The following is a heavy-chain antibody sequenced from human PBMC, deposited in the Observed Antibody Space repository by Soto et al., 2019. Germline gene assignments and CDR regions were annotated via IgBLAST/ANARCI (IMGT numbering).Heavy chain of an antibody. D-gene: IGHD6-13*01. CDR1: GFTFSSYG. V-gene: IGHV3-30*03. J-gene: IGHJ6*02. CDR2: ISYDGSNT. CDR3: ARDLLTDHGGSSWLNYYYYYGMDV. Sequence: PGGSLRLSCVASGFTFSSYGMHWVRQAPGKGLEWVAIISYDGSNTYYADSVKGRFTISRDNAKNSLYLQMNSLRAEDTAVYYCARDLLTDHGGSSWLNYYYYYGMDVWGQGTTVTVSS.